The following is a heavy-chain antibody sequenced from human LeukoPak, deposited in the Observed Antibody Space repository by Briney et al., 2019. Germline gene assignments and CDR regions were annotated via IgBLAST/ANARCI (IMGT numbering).Heavy chain of an antibody. CDR3: ARDRAGTGSGWFDP. Sequence: GGSLRLSCAASGFTLSNYWMHWVRQAPGKGLVWVSRINSDGNSTRYADSVKGRFTVSRDNAKSTLYLQMNSLRVEDTAVYYCARDRAGTGSGWFDPWGQGTLVTVSS. J-gene: IGHJ5*01. D-gene: IGHD6-13*01. CDR1: GFTLSNYW. CDR2: INSDGNST. V-gene: IGHV3-74*01.